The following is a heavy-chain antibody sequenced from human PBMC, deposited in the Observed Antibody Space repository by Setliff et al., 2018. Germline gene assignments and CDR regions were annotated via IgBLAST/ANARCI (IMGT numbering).Heavy chain of an antibody. CDR1: GGSISTNSYY. D-gene: IGHD1-1*01. CDR2: MYFSGST. V-gene: IGHV4-39*01. Sequence: PSETLSLTCTVSGGSISTNSYYWGWIRQPPGKGLEWIGSMYFSGSTYYNPSLKSRVTISIDKSKNQFSLKLSSVTASDTAVYSCATTGTYRYFDYWGQGTLVTVSS. J-gene: IGHJ4*02. CDR3: ATTGTYRYFDY.